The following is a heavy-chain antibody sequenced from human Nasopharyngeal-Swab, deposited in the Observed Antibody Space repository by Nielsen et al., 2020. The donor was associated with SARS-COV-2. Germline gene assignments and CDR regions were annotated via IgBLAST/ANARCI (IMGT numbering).Heavy chain of an antibody. CDR2: IGTGGGRA. D-gene: IGHD2-15*01. CDR3: ARNDNGLVIWYYYYMDV. V-gene: IGHV3-23*03. J-gene: IGHJ6*03. Sequence: GESLKISCTASGFNFRHYAMSWVRLAPGKGLEWVSGIGTGGGRADYADSVKGRFTNSRDNSKNTLYLQLNSLRVEDTAVYYCARNDNGLVIWYYYYMDVWGKGTTVTVTS. CDR1: GFNFRHYA.